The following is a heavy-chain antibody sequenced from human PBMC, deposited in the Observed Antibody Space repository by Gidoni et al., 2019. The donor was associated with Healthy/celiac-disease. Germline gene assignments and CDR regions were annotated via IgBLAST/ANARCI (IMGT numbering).Heavy chain of an antibody. J-gene: IGHJ4*02. V-gene: IGHV3-30*03. D-gene: IGHD1-7*01. CDR2: ISYDGSNK. Sequence: QVQLVESGGGVVQPGRSLRLSCAASGFTFSSYGMHWVRQAPGKGLEWVAVISYDGSNKYYADSVKGRFTISRDNSMNTLYLQMNSLRPEDTAVYYCALGGRFWNSDVPFDYWGRGTLVTVSS. CDR3: ALGGRFWNSDVPFDY. CDR1: GFTFSSYG.